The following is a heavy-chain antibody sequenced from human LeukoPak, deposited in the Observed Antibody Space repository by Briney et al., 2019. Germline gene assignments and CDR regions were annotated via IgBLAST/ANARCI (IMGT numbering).Heavy chain of an antibody. CDR1: GYTFTSYD. CDR2: INPNSGGT. Sequence: ASVKVSCKASGYTFTSYDINWVRQATGQGLEWMGWINPNSGGTNYAQKFQGRVTMTRDTSISTAYMEVSRLRSDDTAVYYCARSIVTTLGYFDYWGQGTLVTVSS. V-gene: IGHV1-2*02. CDR3: ARSIVTTLGYFDY. D-gene: IGHD4-11*01. J-gene: IGHJ4*02.